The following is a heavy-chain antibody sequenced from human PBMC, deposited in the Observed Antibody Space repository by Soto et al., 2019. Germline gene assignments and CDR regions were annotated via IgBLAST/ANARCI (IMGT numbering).Heavy chain of an antibody. Sequence: GASVKVSCKASGYTFTSYGISWVRQAPGQGLEWMGWISAYNGNTNYAQKLQGRVTMTTGTSTSTAYMELRSLRSDDTAVYYCARRAYGDRYYYYYMDVWGKGTTVTVSS. V-gene: IGHV1-18*01. CDR2: ISAYNGNT. CDR1: GYTFTSYG. CDR3: ARRAYGDRYYYYYMDV. J-gene: IGHJ6*03. D-gene: IGHD4-17*01.